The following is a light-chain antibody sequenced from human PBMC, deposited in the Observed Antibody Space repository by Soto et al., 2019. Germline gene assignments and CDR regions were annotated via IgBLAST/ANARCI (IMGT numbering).Light chain of an antibody. J-gene: IGLJ2*01. CDR2: VNSDGSH. V-gene: IGLV4-69*01. Sequence: QPVLTQSPSASASLGASVKLTCTLSNGHSSYAIAWHQQQPEKGPRYLMKVNSDGSHSKGDGIPDRFSGSSSGAERYLTISSLQSEDEADYYCQTWGTGFHVVFGGGTQLTVL. CDR1: NGHSSYA. CDR3: QTWGTGFHVV.